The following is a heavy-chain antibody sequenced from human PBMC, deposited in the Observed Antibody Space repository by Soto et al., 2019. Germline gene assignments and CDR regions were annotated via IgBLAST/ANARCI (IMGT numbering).Heavy chain of an antibody. CDR2: IYPGDSDT. J-gene: IGHJ6*02. D-gene: IGHD5-18*01. CDR1: GYTFTDYW. V-gene: IGHV5-51*01. Sequence: PGESLKISCKGSGYTFTDYWIGWVRQLPGKGLEWMGIIYPGDSDTRYSPSFQGHVTITVDKSTNTAYLQWNSLRAEDTAVYYCARGGYSYGYYYYNAMDVWGQGTTVTVSS. CDR3: ARGGYSYGYYYYNAMDV.